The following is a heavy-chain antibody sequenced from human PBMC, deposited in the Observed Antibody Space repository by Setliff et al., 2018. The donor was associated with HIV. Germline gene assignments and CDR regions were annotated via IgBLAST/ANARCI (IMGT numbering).Heavy chain of an antibody. D-gene: IGHD5-12*01. CDR2: ISTDNHKT. V-gene: IGHV1-18*01. J-gene: IGHJ5*01. Sequence: ASVKVSCKASGYSFSSYGISWVRQAPGQALEWMGWISTDNHKTNYAQRLQDRVKMTSDTSTTTAYMELMSLRSDDTAIYYCARDAKYSESHLGWFDFWGQGTLVTVS. CDR3: ARDAKYSESHLGWFDF. CDR1: GYSFSSYG.